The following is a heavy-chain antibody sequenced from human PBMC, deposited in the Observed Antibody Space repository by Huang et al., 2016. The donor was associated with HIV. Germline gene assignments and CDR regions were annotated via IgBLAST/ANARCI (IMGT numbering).Heavy chain of an antibody. CDR3: ARTGSYYYGSGSYHFGDY. Sequence: QVQLVESGGGVVQPGRSLRLSCAASGFAFSSYAMHWVRQDQGKGVGGLAVISIDGSNKNYAHSVKGRFTISRDNSKGTVYLQMNSLRPEDTAVYSCARTGSYYYGSGSYHFGDYWGQGTLVTVSS. CDR2: ISIDGSNK. J-gene: IGHJ4*02. D-gene: IGHD3-10*01. V-gene: IGHV3-30-3*01. CDR1: GFAFSSYA.